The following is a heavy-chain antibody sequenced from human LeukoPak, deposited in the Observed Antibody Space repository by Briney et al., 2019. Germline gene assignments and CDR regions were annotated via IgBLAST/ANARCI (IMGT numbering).Heavy chain of an antibody. Sequence: GGSLRLSCAASGFTVSTNYMSWVRQTPGKGLEWVSVIYSGGSTYYADSVKGRFTISRDNSKNTLYLQMNSLRAEDTAVYYCAREISGETYPWGYFDCWGQGTLVTVSS. J-gene: IGHJ4*02. V-gene: IGHV3-53*01. CDR1: GFTVSTNY. D-gene: IGHD7-27*01. CDR3: AREISGETYPWGYFDC. CDR2: IYSGGST.